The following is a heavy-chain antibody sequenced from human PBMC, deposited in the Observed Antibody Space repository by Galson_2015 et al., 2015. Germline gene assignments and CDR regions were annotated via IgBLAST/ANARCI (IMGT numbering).Heavy chain of an antibody. CDR1: GFTFSSYA. CDR2: ISGSGGST. CDR3: AKAYCGGDCYESNREREAGY. D-gene: IGHD2-21*02. J-gene: IGHJ4*02. V-gene: IGHV3-23*01. Sequence: SLRLSCAASGFTFSSYAMSWVRQAPGKGLEWVSAISGSGGSTYYADSVKGRFTISRDNSKNTLYQQMNSLRAEDTAVYYCAKAYCGGDCYESNREREAGYWGQGTLVTVSS.